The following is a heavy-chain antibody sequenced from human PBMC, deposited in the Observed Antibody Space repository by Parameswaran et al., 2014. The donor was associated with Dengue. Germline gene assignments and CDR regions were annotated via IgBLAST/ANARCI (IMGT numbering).Heavy chain of an antibody. CDR2: INHSGST. V-gene: IGHV4-34*01. J-gene: IGHJ6*02. D-gene: IGHD2-2*01. CDR3: AREELGYCSSTSCYSYYYYYVRMDV. Sequence: RWIRQPPGKGLEWIGEINHSGSTNYNPSLKSRVTISVDTSKNQFSLKLSSVTAADTAVYYCAREELGYCSSTSCYSYYYYYVRMDVWGQGTTVTVSS.